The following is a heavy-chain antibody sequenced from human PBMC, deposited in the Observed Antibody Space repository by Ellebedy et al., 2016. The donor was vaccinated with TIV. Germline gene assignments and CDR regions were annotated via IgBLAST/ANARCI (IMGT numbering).Heavy chain of an antibody. CDR2: FYHSGST. CDR3: ATFRNLDAFDI. J-gene: IGHJ3*02. V-gene: IGHV4-38-2*02. CDR1: GYSISSGYY. Sequence: GSLRLSCTVSGYSISSGYYWGWIRQPPGKGLEWIGSFYHSGSTYYNPSLKRRVTISVDRSKNQLSLKLSSVIAADTAVYYCATFRNLDAFDIWGQGTMVTVSS.